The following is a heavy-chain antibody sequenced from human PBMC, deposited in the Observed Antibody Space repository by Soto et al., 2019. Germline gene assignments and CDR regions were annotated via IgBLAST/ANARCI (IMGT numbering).Heavy chain of an antibody. CDR1: GVSISNAFYY. D-gene: IGHD1-1*01. CDR3: SRGPSGYKVDC. J-gene: IGHJ4*02. CDR2: IYNSGST. V-gene: IGHV4-30-4*01. Sequence: QVQLQESSTGLVEPSQTLSLTCTVSGVSISNAFYYWSWIRQPPGKGLEWIGHIYNSGSTYSNPSLKSRVTISIDTSKNQFSLKLNSVTAADTAVYYCSRGPSGYKVDCWGQGTLVTVSS.